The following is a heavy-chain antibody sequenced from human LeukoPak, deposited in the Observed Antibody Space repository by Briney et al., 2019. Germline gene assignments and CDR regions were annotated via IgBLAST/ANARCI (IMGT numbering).Heavy chain of an antibody. D-gene: IGHD3-9*01. Sequence: ASVKVSCKASGYTFTGYYMHWVRQAPGQGLEWMGWINPNSGGTNYAQKFQGRVTMTRDTSISTAYMELSRLRSDDTAVYYCAKERRYDIILSYYYYYYMDVWGKGTTVTISS. V-gene: IGHV1-2*02. CDR3: AKERRYDIILSYYYYYYMDV. CDR1: GYTFTGYY. J-gene: IGHJ6*03. CDR2: INPNSGGT.